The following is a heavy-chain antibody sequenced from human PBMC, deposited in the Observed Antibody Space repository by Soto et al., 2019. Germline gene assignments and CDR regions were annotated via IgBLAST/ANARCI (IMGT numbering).Heavy chain of an antibody. Sequence: SETLSLTCTVSGGAVSSGTYYWSWIRQPPGKGLEWIGHIYFTGSTNYNPSLKSRVTMSLDTSRNQFSLKLSSVTAADTAVYYCTGGPPRVQWLDPWGLATLVTVPQ. CDR3: TGGPPRVQWLDP. CDR2: IYFTGST. CDR1: GGAVSSGTYY. V-gene: IGHV4-61*01. J-gene: IGHJ5*02.